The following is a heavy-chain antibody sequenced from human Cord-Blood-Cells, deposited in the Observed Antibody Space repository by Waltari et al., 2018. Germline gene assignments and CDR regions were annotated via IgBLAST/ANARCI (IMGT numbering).Heavy chain of an antibody. Sequence: QVQLVQSGAEVKKPGASVKVSCKASGYTFTSYAMHWVRQAPGQRLEWMGWINAGNGNTKYSQKFQGGVTITRDTAASTAYMELSSLRSEDTAVYYCARDLTPTTLGYCSGGSCYYYYYGMDVWGQGTTVTVSS. J-gene: IGHJ6*02. CDR1: GYTFTSYA. CDR2: INAGNGNT. D-gene: IGHD2-15*01. CDR3: ARDLTPTTLGYCSGGSCYYYYYGMDV. V-gene: IGHV1-3*01.